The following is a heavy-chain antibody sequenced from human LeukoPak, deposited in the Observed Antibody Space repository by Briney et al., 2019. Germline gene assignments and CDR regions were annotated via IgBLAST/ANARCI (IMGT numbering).Heavy chain of an antibody. CDR1: GGSISSSY. CDR2: TYNSGST. V-gene: IGHV4-59*12. D-gene: IGHD3-10*01. Sequence: SETLSLTCTISGGSISSSYWSWIRQPPGKGLEWIGYTYNSGSTNYNPSLKSRVTISLDTSKNQFSLKLSSVTAADTAVYYCARDGEGLGDWGQGTLVTVSS. J-gene: IGHJ4*02. CDR3: ARDGEGLGD.